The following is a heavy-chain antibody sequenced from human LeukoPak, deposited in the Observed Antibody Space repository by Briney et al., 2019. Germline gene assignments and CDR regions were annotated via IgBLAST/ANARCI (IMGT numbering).Heavy chain of an antibody. CDR3: ASSSSWANWFDP. J-gene: IGHJ5*02. V-gene: IGHV4-59*01. CDR2: IYYSGST. CDR1: GGSFSGYY. Sequence: SETLSLTCAVYGGSFSGYYWSWIRQPPGKGLEWIGYIYYSGSTNYNPSLKSRVTISVDTSKNQFSLKLSSVTAADTAVYYCASSSSWANWFDPWGQGTLVTVSS. D-gene: IGHD6-13*01.